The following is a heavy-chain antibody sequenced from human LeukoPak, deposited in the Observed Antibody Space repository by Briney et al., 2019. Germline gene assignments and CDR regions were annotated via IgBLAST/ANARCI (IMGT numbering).Heavy chain of an antibody. V-gene: IGHV4-59*08. CDR1: GGSMSPYH. Sequence: SETLSLTCTVSGGSMSPYHWGWIRQPPGKGLEWTGYIYYSGSTNYNPSLKSRVTISVDTSKNQFSLKLSSVTAADTAVYYCARHAYGDYNFDYWGQGTLVTVSS. CDR2: IYYSGST. J-gene: IGHJ4*02. CDR3: ARHAYGDYNFDY. D-gene: IGHD4-17*01.